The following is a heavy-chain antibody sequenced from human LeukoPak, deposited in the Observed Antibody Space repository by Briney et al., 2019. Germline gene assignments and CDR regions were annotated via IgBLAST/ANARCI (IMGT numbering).Heavy chain of an antibody. D-gene: IGHD4-17*01. CDR3: ARSNYGDYDLYFDY. CDR1: GGSISSYY. CDR2: IYTSGST. J-gene: IGHJ4*02. V-gene: IGHV4-4*07. Sequence: PSETLSLTCTVSGGSISSYYWIWIRQPAGKGLDWIGRIYTSGSTNYNPSLKSRVTMSVDTSKNQFSLKLSSVTAADTAVYYCARSNYGDYDLYFDYWGQGTLVTVSS.